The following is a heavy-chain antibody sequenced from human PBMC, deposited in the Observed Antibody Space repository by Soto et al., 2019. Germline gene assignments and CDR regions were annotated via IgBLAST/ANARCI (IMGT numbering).Heavy chain of an antibody. J-gene: IGHJ4*02. D-gene: IGHD6-19*01. V-gene: IGHV3-33*01. CDR2: IWYDGSNK. CDR3: AGSGDYSSGCHYFFDY. Sequence: PGGSLRLSCAASGFTFSSYGMHWVRQAPGKGLEWVAVIWYDGSNKYYADSVKGRFTISRDNSKNTLYLQMNSLRAEDTAVYYCAGSGDYSSGCHYFFDYRGQGSSVIVSS. CDR1: GFTFSSYG.